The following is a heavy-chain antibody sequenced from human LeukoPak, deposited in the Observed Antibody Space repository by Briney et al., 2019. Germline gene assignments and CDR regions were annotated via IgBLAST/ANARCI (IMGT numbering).Heavy chain of an antibody. Sequence: SVKVSCKASGGTFSSYAISWVRQAPGQGLEWMGRIIPILGIANYAQKFQGRVTITADKSTSTAYMELSRLRSDDTAVYYCARDRKVRGVIPLDGMDVWGQGTTVTVSS. V-gene: IGHV1-69*04. D-gene: IGHD3-10*01. J-gene: IGHJ6*02. CDR3: ARDRKVRGVIPLDGMDV. CDR2: IIPILGIA. CDR1: GGTFSSYA.